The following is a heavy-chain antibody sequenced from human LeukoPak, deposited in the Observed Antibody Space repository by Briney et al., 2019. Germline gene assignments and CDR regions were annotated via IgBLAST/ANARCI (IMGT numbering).Heavy chain of an antibody. Sequence: ASVKVSCKASRGTFSSYAISWVRQAPGQGLEWRGGIIPIFGTANYAQKFQGRVTITADESTSTAYMELSSLRSEDTAVYYCARDHRGAARPHYFDYWGQGTLVTVSS. CDR2: IIPIFGTA. J-gene: IGHJ4*02. CDR3: ARDHRGAARPHYFDY. D-gene: IGHD6-6*01. V-gene: IGHV1-69*13. CDR1: RGTFSSYA.